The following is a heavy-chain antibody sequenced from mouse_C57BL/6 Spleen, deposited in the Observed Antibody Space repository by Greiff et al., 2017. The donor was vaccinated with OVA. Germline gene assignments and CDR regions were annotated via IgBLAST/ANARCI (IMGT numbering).Heavy chain of an antibody. V-gene: IGHV1-69*01. Sequence: VQLQQPGAELVMPGASVKLSCKASGYTFTSYWMHWVKQRPGQGLEWIGEIDPSDSYTNYNQKFKGKSTLTVDKSSSTAYMQLSSLTSEDSAVYYCARYTTGHFDYWGQGTTLTVSS. D-gene: IGHD1-1*01. CDR1: GYTFTSYW. J-gene: IGHJ2*01. CDR3: ARYTTGHFDY. CDR2: IDPSDSYT.